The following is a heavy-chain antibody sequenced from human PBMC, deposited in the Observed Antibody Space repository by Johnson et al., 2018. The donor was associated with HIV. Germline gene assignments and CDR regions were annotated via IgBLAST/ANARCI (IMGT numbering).Heavy chain of an antibody. Sequence: VQLVESGGGVVQPGRSLRLSCVASGFTFRSYGLHWVRQAPGKGLEWVAFVSYDGTNEFYADSVKGRFTVSRDSSKNTLFLQMNSLRAEDTAVYYCARSVNAGRPFDIWGQGTLVTVSS. CDR1: GFTFRSYG. CDR2: VSYDGTNE. CDR3: ARSVNAGRPFDI. D-gene: IGHD2-8*01. V-gene: IGHV3-30*03. J-gene: IGHJ3*02.